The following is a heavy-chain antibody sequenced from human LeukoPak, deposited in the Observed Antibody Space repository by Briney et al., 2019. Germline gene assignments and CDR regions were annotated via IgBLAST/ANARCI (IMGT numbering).Heavy chain of an antibody. CDR2: INPNGGDT. Sequence: WASVTVSCTASGYTFTGYYIHWVRQAPGQGLEWMGWINPNGGDTNYAQKFQGRVTMTSDTSISTAYMEMSRLRFDDTAVYYCTCGGSGYLTLDYWGQGTLVTVSS. CDR1: GYTFTGYY. V-gene: IGHV1-2*02. J-gene: IGHJ4*02. D-gene: IGHD3-22*01. CDR3: TCGGSGYLTLDY.